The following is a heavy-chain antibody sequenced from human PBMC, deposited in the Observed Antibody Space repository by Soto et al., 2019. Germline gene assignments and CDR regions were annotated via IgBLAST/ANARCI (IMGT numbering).Heavy chain of an antibody. CDR2: IKQDGSEK. CDR1: GFTFSSYW. D-gene: IGHD6-13*01. Sequence: VGSLRLSCAASGFTFSSYWMSWVRQAPGKGLEWVANIKQDGSEKYYVDSVKGRFTISRDNAKNSLYLQMNSLRAEDTAVYYCARVPNSSSWYYYYGMDVWGQGTTVTVSS. V-gene: IGHV3-7*03. CDR3: ARVPNSSSWYYYYGMDV. J-gene: IGHJ6*02.